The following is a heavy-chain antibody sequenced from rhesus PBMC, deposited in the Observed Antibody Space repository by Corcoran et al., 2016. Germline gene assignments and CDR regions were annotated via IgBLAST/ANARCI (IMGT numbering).Heavy chain of an antibody. J-gene: IGHJ4*01. CDR3: ARDDYGSKVSFDY. CDR2: IYGSSTSN. D-gene: IGHD4-29*01. Sequence: QVQLQESGPGVVKPSATLSLTCAVSGGSIRARYRLRWLLPPPGDGLECIGYIYGSSTSNNYNPSLKSRVTISKDTSKNQFSLKLSSVTAADTAVYYCARDDYGSKVSFDYWGQGVLVTVSS. CDR1: GGSIRARYR. V-gene: IGHV4S10*01.